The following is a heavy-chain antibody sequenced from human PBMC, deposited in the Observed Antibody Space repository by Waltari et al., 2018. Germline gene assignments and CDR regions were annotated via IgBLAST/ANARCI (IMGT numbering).Heavy chain of an antibody. Sequence: QVQLVQSGAEVKKPGASVKVSCKASGYTFSSYDINWVRQATGQWLVCMGWMNHNSANTGYAKTSQGRATITMNTSRSTAYTELSSRRSEDTAVYYGARGGAVADWGQGTLVTVSS. V-gene: IGHV1-8*02. CDR2: MNHNSANT. CDR3: ARGGAVAD. CDR1: GYTFSSYD. J-gene: IGHJ4*02. D-gene: IGHD6-13*01.